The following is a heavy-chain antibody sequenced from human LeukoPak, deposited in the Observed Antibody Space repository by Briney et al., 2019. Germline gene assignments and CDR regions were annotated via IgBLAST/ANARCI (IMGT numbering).Heavy chain of an antibody. D-gene: IGHD6-13*01. Sequence: PGRSLRLSCAASGFTFSSYGMHWVRQAPGKGLEWVAVIWYDGSNKYYADSVKGRFTISRDNSKNTLYLQMNSLRAEDTAVYYCARDLIALRQQLVPLDYWGQGTLVTVSS. V-gene: IGHV3-33*01. CDR3: ARDLIALRQQLVPLDY. CDR2: IWYDGSNK. J-gene: IGHJ4*02. CDR1: GFTFSSYG.